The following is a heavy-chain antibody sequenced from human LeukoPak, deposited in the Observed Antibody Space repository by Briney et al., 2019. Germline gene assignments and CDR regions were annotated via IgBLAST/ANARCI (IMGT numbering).Heavy chain of an antibody. D-gene: IGHD3-22*01. V-gene: IGHV5-51*01. Sequence: GESLKISCKGSGFSFTNYWLGWVRQMPGKGLEWMVIIFPDVSDTRYSPSFQGQVTTSADKSISTAYLQWSSLKASDTAMYYCAGRRDSSGSYDIWGQGTLGTVSS. CDR1: GFSFTNYW. CDR2: IFPDVSDT. CDR3: AGRRDSSGSYDI. J-gene: IGHJ4*02.